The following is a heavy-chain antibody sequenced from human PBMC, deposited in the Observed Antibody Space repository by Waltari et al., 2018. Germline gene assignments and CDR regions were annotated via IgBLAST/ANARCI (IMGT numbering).Heavy chain of an antibody. CDR3: ARGKACTGGVCYFDY. CDR2: INYSGRT. Sequence: QVQLQQWGAGLLKPSETLSLTCAVYGGSFSGYYWSWIRQPPGKGLEWIGKINYSGRTNYNPSLKSRVTISVDTSKNQFSLQLRSVTAADTAVYYCARGKACTGGVCYFDYWGQGTLVTVSS. J-gene: IGHJ4*02. V-gene: IGHV4-34*01. D-gene: IGHD2-8*02. CDR1: GGSFSGYY.